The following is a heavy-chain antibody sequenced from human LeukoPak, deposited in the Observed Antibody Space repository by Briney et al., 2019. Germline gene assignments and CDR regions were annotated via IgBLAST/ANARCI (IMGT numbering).Heavy chain of an antibody. D-gene: IGHD1-1*01. CDR3: ARNNWNDLELDY. J-gene: IGHJ4*02. CDR2: IYYSGST. Sequence: SETLSLTCTVSGGSISSSSYYWGWIRQPPGKGLEWIGSIYYSGSTYYNPSLKSRVTISVDTSKNQFSLKLSSVTAADTAVYYCARNNWNDLELDYWGQGTLVTVSS. V-gene: IGHV4-39*07. CDR1: GGSISSSSYY.